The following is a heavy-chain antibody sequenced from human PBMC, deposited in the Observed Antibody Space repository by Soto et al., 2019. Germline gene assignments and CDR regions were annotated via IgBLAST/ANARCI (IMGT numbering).Heavy chain of an antibody. CDR1: GGSISSSGYY. V-gene: IGHV4-31*03. D-gene: IGHD1-26*01. CDR2: IYYSGST. Sequence: QVQLQESGPGLVKPSQTLSLTCTVSGGSISSSGYYWSWIRQHPGKGLEWIGYIYYSGSTYYNPSLKSRVTISVDTSKNQFSLKLSSVTAADTAVYYCASGTEVSPSWDVWGQGTTVTVSS. CDR3: ASGTEVSPSWDV. J-gene: IGHJ6*02.